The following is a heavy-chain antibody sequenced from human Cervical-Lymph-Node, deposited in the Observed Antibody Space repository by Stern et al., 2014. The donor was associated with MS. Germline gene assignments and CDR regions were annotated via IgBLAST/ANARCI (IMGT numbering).Heavy chain of an antibody. J-gene: IGHJ5*02. CDR3: ARDCKLRRFGSRGWFDP. D-gene: IGHD3-10*01. Sequence: QLVQSGAEVKKPGASVKVSCKASGYTFTSYDINWVRQATGQGLEWMGWMNPNSGTTGHAQKFQGQVTMTRNTSISTAYMELSSLRSEDTAVYYCARDCKLRRFGSRGWFDPWGQGTLVTVSS. CDR2: MNPNSGTT. CDR1: GYTFTSYD. V-gene: IGHV1-8*01.